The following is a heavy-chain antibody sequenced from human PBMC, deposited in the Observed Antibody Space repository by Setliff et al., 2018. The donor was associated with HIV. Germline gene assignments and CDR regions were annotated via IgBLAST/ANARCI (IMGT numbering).Heavy chain of an antibody. CDR3: ARPRYTYGTPPAFDI. CDR1: AGSISSSSHY. J-gene: IGHJ3*02. D-gene: IGHD5-18*01. V-gene: IGHV4-39*01. CDR2: IYFSGST. Sequence: SETLSLTCTVSAGSISSSSHYWGWIRQPPGKGLEWIGSIYFSGSTYYNPSLKSRVTISVDTSKNQFSLKLSSVTAADTAVYYCARPRYTYGTPPAFDIWGRGTVVTVSS.